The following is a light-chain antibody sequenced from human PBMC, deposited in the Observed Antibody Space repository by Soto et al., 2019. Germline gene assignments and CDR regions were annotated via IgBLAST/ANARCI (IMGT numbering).Light chain of an antibody. J-gene: IGLJ2*01. CDR3: SSYTSSSTVV. CDR2: EVS. Sequence: QSALTQPASVFGSPGQSITFSCTGTSSDVGGYNYVSWYQQHPGKAPKLMIYEVSNRPSEVSNRFSGSKSGNTASLTISGLQAEDEADYYCSSYTSSSTVVFGGGTKVTVL. CDR1: SSDVGGYNY. V-gene: IGLV2-14*03.